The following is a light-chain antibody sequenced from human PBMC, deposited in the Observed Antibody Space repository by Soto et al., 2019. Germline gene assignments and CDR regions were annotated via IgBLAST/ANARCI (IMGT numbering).Light chain of an antibody. CDR2: EVS. CDR1: SSDIGGYNY. CDR3: SSYAGTYVV. Sequence: QSALTQPPSASGSPGQSVTISCTGTSSDIGGYNYVSWYQQHPGKAPKLMIYEVSKRPSGVPDRFSGSKSGNTASLTVSGLQGEDEADYYCSSYAGTYVVFGGGTSSPS. J-gene: IGLJ2*01. V-gene: IGLV2-8*01.